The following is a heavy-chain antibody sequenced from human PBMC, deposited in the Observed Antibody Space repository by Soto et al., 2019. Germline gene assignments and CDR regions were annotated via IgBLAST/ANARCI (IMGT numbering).Heavy chain of an antibody. Sequence: GGSLRLSCAVSGFTFSRYEMNWVRQAPGKGLEWVSYIGTSGKTIYYADSVRGRFTISRDNAKNSLYLQMNSLRAEDTAVYYCARDPAIYSGNFDYGLDVWGQGTTVTVSS. J-gene: IGHJ6*02. CDR3: ARDPAIYSGNFDYGLDV. D-gene: IGHD4-4*01. V-gene: IGHV3-48*03. CDR1: GFTFSRYE. CDR2: IGTSGKTI.